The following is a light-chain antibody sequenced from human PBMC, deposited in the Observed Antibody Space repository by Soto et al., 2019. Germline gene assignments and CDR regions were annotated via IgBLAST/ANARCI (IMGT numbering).Light chain of an antibody. CDR2: LTS. Sequence: DIQMTQSPSSLSASVGDRVTIACRASQSVSNSVYWFQQKPGRAPRLLIFLTSKLHTGVPSRFSGSGSGTDFTLTISSLQPEDSATYFCQQSFATPPTFGQGTKLEIK. J-gene: IGKJ2*01. CDR1: QSVSNS. V-gene: IGKV1-39*01. CDR3: QQSFATPPT.